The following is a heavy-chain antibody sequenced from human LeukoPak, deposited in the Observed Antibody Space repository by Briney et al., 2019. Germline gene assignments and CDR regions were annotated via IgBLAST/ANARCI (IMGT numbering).Heavy chain of an antibody. J-gene: IGHJ4*02. CDR1: GYILTNNW. D-gene: IGHD1-26*01. V-gene: IGHV5-51*01. Sequence: GESVKISCKISGYILTNNWIGWVRQVPGKGLEWMGIIYPGDSETRYSPSFQGQVTISADKSISTAYLQWSSLKASDTAMYYCARRRDLYSGSYYPFDYWGQGTLVTVSS. CDR3: ARRRDLYSGSYYPFDY. CDR2: IYPGDSET.